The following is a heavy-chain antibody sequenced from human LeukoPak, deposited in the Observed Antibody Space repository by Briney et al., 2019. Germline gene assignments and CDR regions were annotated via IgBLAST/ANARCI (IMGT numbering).Heavy chain of an antibody. J-gene: IGHJ4*02. CDR3: ARGEYDSSGYSPD. CDR1: GYTFTGYY. V-gene: IGHV1-2*04. CDR2: INPNSGGT. Sequence: ASVKVSCKASGYTFTGYYMHWVRQAPGQGLEWMGWINPNSGGTNYAQKFQGWVTMTRDTSISTAYMELSSLRSEDTAVYYCARGEYDSSGYSPDWGQGTLVTVSS. D-gene: IGHD3-22*01.